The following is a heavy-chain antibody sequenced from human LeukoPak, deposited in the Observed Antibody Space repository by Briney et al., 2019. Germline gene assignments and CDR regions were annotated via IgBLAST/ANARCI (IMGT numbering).Heavy chain of an antibody. V-gene: IGHV4-59*01. Sequence: SETLSLTCTVSGGSISSYYWSWIRQPPGKGLEWIGYIYYSGSTNYNPSLKSRVTISVDTSKNQFSLKLSSVTAADTAVYYCARGGYSSGIYWYFDLWGRGTLVTVSS. CDR1: GGSISSYY. CDR2: IYYSGST. D-gene: IGHD6-25*01. CDR3: ARGGYSSGIYWYFDL. J-gene: IGHJ2*01.